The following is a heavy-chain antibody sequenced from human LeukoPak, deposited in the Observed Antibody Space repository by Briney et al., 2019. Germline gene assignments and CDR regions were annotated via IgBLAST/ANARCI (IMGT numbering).Heavy chain of an antibody. CDR3: ARSANPGVHEFDP. CDR1: GFTFSSYA. CDR2: ITSSSNI. J-gene: IGHJ5*02. D-gene: IGHD6-6*01. V-gene: IGHV3-48*02. Sequence: GGSLRLSCAASGFTFSSYALSWVRQAPGKGLEWLSYITSSSNINYAGSVKGRFTISRDNAKNSLYLQMNSLRDEDTAVYYCARSANPGVHEFDPWGQGTLVTVSS.